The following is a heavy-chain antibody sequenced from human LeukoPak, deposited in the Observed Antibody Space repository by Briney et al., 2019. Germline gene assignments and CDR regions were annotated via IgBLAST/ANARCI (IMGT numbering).Heavy chain of an antibody. Sequence: PGGSLRLSCAASGFTFSSYSMHWVRQAPGKGLEWVADILYDGSKKYYADSVKGRFTISRDNSKNTLYLQMNSLRAEDTAVYYCARDRGYSYGRAGGWFDPWGQGTLVTVSS. J-gene: IGHJ5*02. V-gene: IGHV3-30*04. CDR3: ARDRGYSYGRAGGWFDP. D-gene: IGHD5-18*01. CDR2: ILYDGSKK. CDR1: GFTFSSYS.